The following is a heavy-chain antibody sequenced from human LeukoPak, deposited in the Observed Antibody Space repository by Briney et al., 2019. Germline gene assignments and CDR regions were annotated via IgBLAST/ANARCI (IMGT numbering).Heavy chain of an antibody. V-gene: IGHV4-34*01. CDR1: GGSFSGYY. Sequence: SETLSLTCAVYGGSFSGYYWSWIRQPPGKGLEWIEEINHSGGTNYNPSLKSRVTISVDTSKNQFSLKLSSVTAADTAVYYCARGTAIAVAGPLDYWGQGTLVTVSS. J-gene: IGHJ4*02. CDR3: ARGTAIAVAGPLDY. CDR2: INHSGGT. D-gene: IGHD6-19*01.